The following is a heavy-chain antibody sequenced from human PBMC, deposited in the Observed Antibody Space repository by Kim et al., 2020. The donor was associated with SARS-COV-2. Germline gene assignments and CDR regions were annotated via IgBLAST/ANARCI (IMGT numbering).Heavy chain of an antibody. Sequence: GRFTISRDNSKNPLYLQMNSLRAEDTAVYYCARTYYYDSSGYYPPWYFDLWGRGTLVTVSS. D-gene: IGHD3-22*01. CDR3: ARTYYYDSSGYYPPWYFDL. V-gene: IGHV3-30*07. J-gene: IGHJ2*01.